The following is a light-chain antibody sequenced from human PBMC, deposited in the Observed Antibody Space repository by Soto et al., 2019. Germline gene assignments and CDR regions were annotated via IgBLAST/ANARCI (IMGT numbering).Light chain of an antibody. J-gene: IGLJ2*01. CDR3: QSYDSSNHRVV. CDR1: SGSIASNY. Sequence: FMLTQPHSVSESPGKTVTISCTGSSGSIASNYVQWYQQRPGSAPTTVIYEDNQRPSGVPDRFSGSIDSSSNSASLTISGLKTEDEADYYCQSYDSSNHRVVFGGGTKLTVL. V-gene: IGLV6-57*02. CDR2: EDN.